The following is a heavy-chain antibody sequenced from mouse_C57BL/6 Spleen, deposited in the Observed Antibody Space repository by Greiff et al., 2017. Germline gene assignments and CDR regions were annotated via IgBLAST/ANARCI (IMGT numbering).Heavy chain of an antibody. CDR2: IYPRSGNT. J-gene: IGHJ4*01. CDR1: GYTFTSYG. D-gene: IGHD1-1*01. V-gene: IGHV1-81*01. CDR3: ARDYGSSYYYAMDY. Sequence: QVQLQQSGAELARPGASVKLSCKASGYTFTSYGISWVKQSTGQGLEWIGEIYPRSGNTYYNEKFKGKATLTADKSSSTAYMELRSLTSEDSAVYFCARDYGSSYYYAMDYWGQGTSVTVSS.